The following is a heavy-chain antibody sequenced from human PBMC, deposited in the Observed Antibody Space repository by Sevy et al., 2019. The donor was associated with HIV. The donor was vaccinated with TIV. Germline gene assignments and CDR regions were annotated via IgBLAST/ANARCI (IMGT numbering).Heavy chain of an antibody. CDR1: GGTFSTHG. V-gene: IGHV1-69*13. D-gene: IGHD3-3*01. CDR2: FIPIFGTT. Sequence: ASVKVSCKASGGTFSTHGISWVRQAPGQGLEWMGGFIPIFGTTNYAQTFQGRVTITADGSTNTAYMDLSSLTSEDTAVYYCGRFTIFGVELGSYAMDVWGQGTTVTVSS. J-gene: IGHJ6*02. CDR3: GRFTIFGVELGSYAMDV.